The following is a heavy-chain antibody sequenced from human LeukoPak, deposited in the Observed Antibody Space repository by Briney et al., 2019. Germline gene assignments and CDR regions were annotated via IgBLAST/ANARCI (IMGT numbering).Heavy chain of an antibody. V-gene: IGHV3-23*01. CDR3: AKDGDYYDSSGYYYASSVAFDI. J-gene: IGHJ3*02. CDR2: ISGSGGST. CDR1: GFTFSSQA. D-gene: IGHD3-22*01. Sequence: GGSLRLSCAASGFTFSSQAMSWVRQAPGKGLEWVSVISGSGGSTYYADSVKGRFTISRDNSKNTLYLQMNSLRAEDTAVYYCAKDGDYYDSSGYYYASSVAFDIWGQGTMVTVSS.